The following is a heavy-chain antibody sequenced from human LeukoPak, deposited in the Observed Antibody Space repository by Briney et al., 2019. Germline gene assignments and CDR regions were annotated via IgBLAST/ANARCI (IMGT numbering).Heavy chain of an antibody. D-gene: IGHD6-25*01. CDR3: ASSFSSGSYSYYYYMDV. V-gene: IGHV3-7*01. Sequence: PGGSLRLSCAASGFTFSSYWMRWVRQAPGKGLEWVANIKQDGSEKYYVDSVKGRFTISRDNAKNSLYLQMNSLRAEDTAVYYCASSFSSGSYSYYYYMDVWGKGTTVTVSS. CDR2: IKQDGSEK. J-gene: IGHJ6*03. CDR1: GFTFSSYW.